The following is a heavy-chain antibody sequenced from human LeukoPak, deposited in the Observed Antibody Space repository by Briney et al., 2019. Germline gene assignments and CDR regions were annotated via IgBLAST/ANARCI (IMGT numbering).Heavy chain of an antibody. D-gene: IGHD4-23*01. CDR2: ISSGSTYK. J-gene: IGHJ4*02. CDR1: GFTFSSYA. CDR3: ARDAFMDGGEDY. V-gene: IGHV3-21*01. Sequence: GGSLRLSCAASGFTFSSYAMNWVRQAPGKALEWVSSISSGSTYKAYTDSVKGRFAVSRDNARNSLFLQMDSLGVEDTAVYYCARDAFMDGGEDYWGQGILVTVSS.